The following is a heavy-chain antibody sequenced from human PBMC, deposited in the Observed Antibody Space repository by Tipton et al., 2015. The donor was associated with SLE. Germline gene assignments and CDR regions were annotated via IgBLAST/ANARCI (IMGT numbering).Heavy chain of an antibody. Sequence: SLRLSCAASGFTISSNFMSWVRQAPGEGLEWVSVIYSGGSTYYTDSVKGRFTISRHNSKNTLYLQMNSLRVEDTAVYYCARDPYSSSWYYMDVWGKGTTVTVSS. J-gene: IGHJ6*03. V-gene: IGHV3-53*04. CDR1: GFTISSNF. D-gene: IGHD6-13*01. CDR2: IYSGGST. CDR3: ARDPYSSSWYYMDV.